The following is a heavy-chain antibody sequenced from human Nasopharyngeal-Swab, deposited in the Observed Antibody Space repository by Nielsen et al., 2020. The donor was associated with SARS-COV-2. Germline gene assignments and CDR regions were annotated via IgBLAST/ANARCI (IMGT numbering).Heavy chain of an antibody. CDR1: GFTFSSYG. D-gene: IGHD1-26*01. J-gene: IGHJ3*02. CDR3: ARDMVLLPYSGSYPDAFDI. Sequence: GGSLRLSCAASGFTFSSYGMHWVRQAPGKGLEWVAVIWCDGSNKYYADSVKGRFTISRDNSKNTLYLQMNSLRAEDTAVYYCARDMVLLPYSGSYPDAFDIWGQGTMVTVSS. V-gene: IGHV3-33*01. CDR2: IWCDGSNK.